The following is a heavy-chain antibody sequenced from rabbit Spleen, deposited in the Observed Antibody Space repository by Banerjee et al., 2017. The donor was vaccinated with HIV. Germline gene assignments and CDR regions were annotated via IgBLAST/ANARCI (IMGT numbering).Heavy chain of an antibody. Sequence: QSLEESGGDLVKPGASLTLTCTASGVSFSSNHYMCWVRQAPGKGLEWIACSYAGSSGSTYSAIWAKGRFTISKTSSTTVTLQMTSLTAADTATYFCARDTGTSFSTYGMDLWGPGTLVTVS. CDR3: ARDTGTSFSTYGMDL. CDR2: SYAGSSGST. J-gene: IGHJ6*01. CDR1: GVSFSSNHY. V-gene: IGHV1S40*01. D-gene: IGHD7-1*01.